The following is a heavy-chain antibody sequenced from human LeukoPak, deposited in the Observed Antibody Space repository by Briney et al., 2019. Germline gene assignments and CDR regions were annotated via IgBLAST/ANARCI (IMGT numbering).Heavy chain of an antibody. CDR2: ISSSSSYI. V-gene: IGHV3-21*01. Sequence: GGSLRLSCAASGFTFSSYGMNWVRQAPGKGLEWVSSISSSSSYIYYADSVEGRFTISRDNAKNSLYLQMNSLRPEDTAVYYCAKSGEGGRGGTRGNFYWGQGTLVTVSS. D-gene: IGHD4-23*01. CDR1: GFTFSSYG. J-gene: IGHJ4*02. CDR3: AKSGEGGRGGTRGNFY.